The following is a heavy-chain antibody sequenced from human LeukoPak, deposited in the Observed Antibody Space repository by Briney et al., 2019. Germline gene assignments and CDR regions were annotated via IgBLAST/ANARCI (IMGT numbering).Heavy chain of an antibody. Sequence: PSETLSLTCTVSGGSISSSSYYWGWIRQPPGKGLEWIGSIYYSGSTYYNPSLKSRVTISVDTSKNQFSLKLSSVTAADTAVYYCARAGYYYDSSGYYYFDYWGQGTLVTVSS. V-gene: IGHV4-39*07. CDR3: ARAGYYYDSSGYYYFDY. J-gene: IGHJ4*02. CDR1: GGSISSSSYY. CDR2: IYYSGST. D-gene: IGHD3-22*01.